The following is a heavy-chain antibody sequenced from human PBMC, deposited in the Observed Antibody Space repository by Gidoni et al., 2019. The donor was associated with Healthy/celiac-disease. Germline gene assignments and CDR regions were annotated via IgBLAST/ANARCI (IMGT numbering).Heavy chain of an antibody. CDR3: ARAGRNYYDSSGYYCLDY. CDR2: ISYDGSNK. J-gene: IGHJ4*02. D-gene: IGHD3-22*01. CDR1: GFTFSSYA. V-gene: IGHV3-30-3*01. Sequence: QVQLVESGGGVVQPGRSLSLSCAASGFTFSSYAMHWVRQAPGKGLEWVAVISYDGSNKYYADSVKGRFTISRDNSKNTLYLQMNSLRAEDTAVYYCARAGRNYYDSSGYYCLDYWGQGTLVTVSS.